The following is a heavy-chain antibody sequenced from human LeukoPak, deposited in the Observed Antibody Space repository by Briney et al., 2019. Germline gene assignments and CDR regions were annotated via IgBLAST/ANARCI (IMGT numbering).Heavy chain of an antibody. V-gene: IGHV3-74*01. CDR2: INSDASTI. CDR1: GLTFSSDW. D-gene: IGHD6-13*01. CDR3: ARGHIAAAGHEFFDY. Sequence: QTGGSLRLSCAASGLTFSSDWMHWVRQVPGKGLVWVSRINSDASTINYADSVKGRFTISRDNSKNTLYLQMNSLRAEDTAVYYCARGHIAAAGHEFFDYWGQGTLVTVSS. J-gene: IGHJ4*02.